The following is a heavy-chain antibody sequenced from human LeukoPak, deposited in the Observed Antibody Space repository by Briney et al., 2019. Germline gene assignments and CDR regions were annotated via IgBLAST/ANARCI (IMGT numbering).Heavy chain of an antibody. V-gene: IGHV1-2*02. Sequence: ASVKVSCKASGYTFTGYYMHWVRQAPGQGLEWMGWINPNSGGTKYAQKFQGRATMTRDTSISTAHMELSSLRSDDTAMYYCARIMTPADHYFDYWGQGTLVTVSS. CDR1: GYTFTGYY. CDR3: ARIMTPADHYFDY. D-gene: IGHD4-11*01. CDR2: INPNSGGT. J-gene: IGHJ4*02.